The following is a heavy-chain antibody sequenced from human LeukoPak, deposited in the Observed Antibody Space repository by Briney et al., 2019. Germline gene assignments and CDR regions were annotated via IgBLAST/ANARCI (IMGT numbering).Heavy chain of an antibody. CDR2: IYSGGST. V-gene: IGHV3-53*01. CDR1: GFTVSSNY. D-gene: IGHD1-14*01. Sequence: PGGSLRLSFAASGFTVSSNYMIWIRQAPGKGLEWVSVIYSGGSTYYADSVKGRFTISRDNSKNTLYLQMNSLRAEDTAVYYCACGLQPGIIDHWSQGTLVTVSS. CDR3: ACGLQPGIIDH. J-gene: IGHJ4*02.